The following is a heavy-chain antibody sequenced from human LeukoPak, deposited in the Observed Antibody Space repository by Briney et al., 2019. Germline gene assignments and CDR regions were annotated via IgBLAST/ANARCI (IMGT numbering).Heavy chain of an antibody. CDR2: IYYSGST. D-gene: IGHD6-13*01. CDR1: GGSISSYY. CDR3: ARLSSSWYQDWYFDL. V-gene: IGHV4-59*01. Sequence: SETLSLTCTVSGGSISSYYWSWIRQPPGKGLEWIGYIYYSGSTSYNPSLKSRVTISVDTSKNQFSLKLSSLTAADTAVYYCARLSSSWYQDWYFDLWGRGTLVTVSS. J-gene: IGHJ2*01.